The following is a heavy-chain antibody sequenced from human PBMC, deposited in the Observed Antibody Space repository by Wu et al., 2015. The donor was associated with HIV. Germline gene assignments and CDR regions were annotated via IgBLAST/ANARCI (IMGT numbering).Heavy chain of an antibody. Sequence: QVQLQESGPGLVKPSQTLSLTCTVSGGSISSGDYYWSWIRQPPGKGLEWIGYIYYSGSTYYNPSLKSRVTISVDTSKNQFSLKLSSVTAADTAVYYCARGAYDFWSGPKAYYYYMDVWGKGTTVTVSS. CDR3: ARGAYDFWSGPKAYYYYMDV. D-gene: IGHD3-3*01. J-gene: IGHJ6*03. CDR2: IYYSGST. CDR1: GGSISSGDYY. V-gene: IGHV4-30-4*08.